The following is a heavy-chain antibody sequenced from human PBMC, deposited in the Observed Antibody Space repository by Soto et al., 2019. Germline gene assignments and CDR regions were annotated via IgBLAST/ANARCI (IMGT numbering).Heavy chain of an antibody. CDR1: GGSISSSSYY. CDR3: ARGRDGGDDGDYPAGAFDI. J-gene: IGHJ3*02. CDR2: IYYSGST. V-gene: IGHV4-39*01. Sequence: QLQLQESGPGLVKPSETLSLTCTVSGGSISSSSYYWGWIRQPPGKGLEWIGSIYYSGSTYYNPSLKSRVTISVDTSKNQFSLKLSSVTAADTAVYYCARGRDGGDDGDYPAGAFDIWGQGTMVTVSS. D-gene: IGHD4-17*01.